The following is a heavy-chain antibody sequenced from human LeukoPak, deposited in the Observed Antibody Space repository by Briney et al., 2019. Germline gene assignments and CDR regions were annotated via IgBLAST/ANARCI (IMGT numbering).Heavy chain of an antibody. V-gene: IGHV3-7*01. J-gene: IGHJ6*03. CDR2: IKQDGSEK. CDR1: GFTFSGYW. CDR3: GRMVFPYCTSTRCSDYYYYYMDV. Sequence: GGSLRLSCAASGFTFSGYWMSWVRQAPGKGLEWVANIKQDGSEKYYVDSVKGRFTISRDNAKNSPYLQMNSLRAEDTAVYYCGRMVFPYCTSTRCSDYYYYYMDVWGKGTTVTVSS. D-gene: IGHD2-2*01.